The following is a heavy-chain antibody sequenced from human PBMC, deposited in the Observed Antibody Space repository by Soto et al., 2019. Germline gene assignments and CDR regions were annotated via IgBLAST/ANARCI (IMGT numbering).Heavy chain of an antibody. J-gene: IGHJ4*02. CDR3: AKLPGRGFYPYLDH. Sequence: EVQLLESGGGLIQPGGSLRVSCEASGFFFSSFAMAWVRQAPGKRLEWVAGISDSGDYTCYVDSVKGRFTVSRDNSKNNFYLQMNSLRAEDTAVYYCAKLPGRGFYPYLDHWGQGALV. CDR1: GFFFSSFA. CDR2: ISDSGDYT. D-gene: IGHD3-22*01. V-gene: IGHV3-23*01.